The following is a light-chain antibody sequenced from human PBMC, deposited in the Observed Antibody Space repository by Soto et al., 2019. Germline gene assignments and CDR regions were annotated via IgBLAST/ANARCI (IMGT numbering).Light chain of an antibody. CDR2: EVS. J-gene: IGLJ2*01. CDR1: SSDVGGYNY. V-gene: IGLV2-14*01. Sequence: QSVLTQPASVSGSPGQSITISCTGTSSDVGGYNYVSWYQQHPGKAPKLMIYEVSNRPSGVSNRFYGSKSGNTASLTISGLQAEDEADYHCSSYTSSRNLEIFGGGTKLTVL. CDR3: SSYTSSRNLEI.